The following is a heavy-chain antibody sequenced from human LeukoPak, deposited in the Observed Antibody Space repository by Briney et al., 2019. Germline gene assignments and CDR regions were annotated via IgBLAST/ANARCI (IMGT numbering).Heavy chain of an antibody. CDR3: AGVKADCGGDCYFDY. D-gene: IGHD2-21*02. CDR2: IFPSGGST. J-gene: IGHJ4*02. CDR1: GYTFSNYN. Sequence: GASVKVSCKASGYTFSNYNIYWVRQAPGHGLEWMGIIFPSGGSTTYAQRFQGRVTMTRDTSTSTVFMELSSLRSEDTAVYYCAGVKADCGGDCYFDYWGQGTLVTVSS. V-gene: IGHV1-46*01.